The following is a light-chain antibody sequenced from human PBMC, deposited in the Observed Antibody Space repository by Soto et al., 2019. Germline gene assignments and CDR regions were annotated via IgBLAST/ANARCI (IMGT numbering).Light chain of an antibody. V-gene: IGKV3-20*01. CDR3: QQYGGSLPYT. J-gene: IGKJ2*01. Sequence: EIVLTQSPGTLSLSPGERATLSCRASQTVRNSYLAWYQQKPGQAPRLLIYGVSARATGIPDRFSGSGSGTDFTLTISRLEPEDFAVFYCQQYGGSLPYTFGQGTKLEIK. CDR1: QTVRNSY. CDR2: GVS.